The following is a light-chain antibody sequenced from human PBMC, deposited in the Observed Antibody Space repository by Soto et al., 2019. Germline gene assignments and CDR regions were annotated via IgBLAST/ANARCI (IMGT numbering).Light chain of an antibody. J-gene: IGLJ2*01. Sequence: QSVLTQPPSVSGAPGQRGTISCTGSSSNIGAGYDVHWYQHLPGTAPKLLIYGNSNRPSGVPDRFSGSKSDTSASLAITGLQAEDEADYYCQSYDGSLSAVVFGGGTKLTVL. V-gene: IGLV1-40*01. CDR2: GNS. CDR3: QSYDGSLSAVV. CDR1: SSNIGAGYD.